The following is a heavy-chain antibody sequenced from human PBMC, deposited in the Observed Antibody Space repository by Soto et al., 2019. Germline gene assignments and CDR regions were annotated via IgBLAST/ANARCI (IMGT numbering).Heavy chain of an antibody. CDR3: AGGLLGYCSSTSCTNRMDV. D-gene: IGHD2-2*01. Sequence: SETLSLTCAVYGGSFSGYYWSWIRQPPGKGLEWIGEINHSGSTNYNPSLKSRVTISVDTSKNQFSLKLSSVTAADTAVYYCAGGLLGYCSSTSCTNRMDVWGQGTTVTVSS. CDR2: INHSGST. J-gene: IGHJ6*02. V-gene: IGHV4-34*01. CDR1: GGSFSGYY.